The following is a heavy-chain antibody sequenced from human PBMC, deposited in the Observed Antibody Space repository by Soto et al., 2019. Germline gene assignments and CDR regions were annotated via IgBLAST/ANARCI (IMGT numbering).Heavy chain of an antibody. CDR3: AQWELPPGDY. J-gene: IGHJ4*02. V-gene: IGHV3-30*03. D-gene: IGHD1-26*01. Sequence: QVQLVESGGGVVQPGRSLRLSCAASGFTFSSYGRHWVRQAPGKGLEWVAVISYDGSNKYYADSVKGRFTISRDNSKNTLYLQMNSLRAEDTAVYYCAQWELPPGDYWGQGTLVTVSS. CDR2: ISYDGSNK. CDR1: GFTFSSYG.